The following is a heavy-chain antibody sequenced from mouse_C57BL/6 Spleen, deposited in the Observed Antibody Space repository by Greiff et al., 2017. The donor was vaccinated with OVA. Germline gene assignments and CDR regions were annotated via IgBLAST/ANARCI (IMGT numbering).Heavy chain of an antibody. CDR1: GFTFSDYG. V-gene: IGHV5-17*01. CDR2: ISRGSSTI. Sequence: EVQLVEPGGGLVKPGGSLKLSCAASGFTFSDYGMHWVRQAPEQGLEWVAYISRGSSTIYYADTVKGRFTISRDNAKNTRFLQLTSLRSEDTAMYYCAREGFYYGNYEAMDYWGQGTSVTVSS. J-gene: IGHJ4*01. CDR3: AREGFYYGNYEAMDY. D-gene: IGHD2-1*01.